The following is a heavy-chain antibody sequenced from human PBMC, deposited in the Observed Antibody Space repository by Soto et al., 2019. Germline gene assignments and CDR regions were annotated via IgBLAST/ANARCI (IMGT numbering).Heavy chain of an antibody. Sequence: GGSLRLSCAASGFTFSSFTMTWVRQAPGKGLEWVSCISGGGSSTNYADSVKGRFTISRDNSKNTLYLQMNSLRAEDTAVYYCANTPYGLAGDYWGQGTLVTVSS. J-gene: IGHJ4*02. CDR2: ISGGGSST. CDR3: ANTPYGLAGDY. D-gene: IGHD3-10*01. CDR1: GFTFSSFT. V-gene: IGHV3-23*01.